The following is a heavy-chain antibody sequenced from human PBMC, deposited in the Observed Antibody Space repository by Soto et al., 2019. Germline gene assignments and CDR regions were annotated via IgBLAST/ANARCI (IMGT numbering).Heavy chain of an antibody. J-gene: IGHJ5*02. CDR1: GGTFSNYA. Sequence: QVQLVQSGAEVKKPGSSVKVSCKASGGTFSNYAITWVRQAPGQGLEWMGGIIPIFGTTNYAQKFQGRVTITADEFTTQNNMDVSTQRSEDTAVDSCTEDAGRDDYFGNWFDPWGQGTLVTVSS. D-gene: IGHD4-17*01. CDR2: IIPIFGTT. V-gene: IGHV1-69*12. CDR3: TEDAGRDDYFGNWFDP.